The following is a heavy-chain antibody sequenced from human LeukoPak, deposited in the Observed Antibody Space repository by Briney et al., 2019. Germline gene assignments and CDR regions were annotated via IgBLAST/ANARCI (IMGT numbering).Heavy chain of an antibody. CDR1: GYTFTSYG. Sequence: ASVKVSCKASGYTFTSYGISWVRQAPGQGLEWMGWISAYNGNTNYAQKLQGRVTMTTDTSTSTASMELRSLRSDDTAVYYCARGMAGTYYYYYYMDVWGKGTTVTVSS. J-gene: IGHJ6*03. D-gene: IGHD6-19*01. CDR3: ARGMAGTYYYYYYMDV. CDR2: ISAYNGNT. V-gene: IGHV1-18*01.